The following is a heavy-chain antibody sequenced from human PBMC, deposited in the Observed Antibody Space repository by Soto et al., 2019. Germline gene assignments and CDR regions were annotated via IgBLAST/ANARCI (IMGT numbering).Heavy chain of an antibody. J-gene: IGHJ4*02. CDR3: AKVVVAATRHTDFDS. D-gene: IGHD2-15*01. Sequence: PSETLSLTCTVSGGSINSNNYYWAWIRQPPGKGLAWIASIYYDGSTYYNPSLKSRVSISVDTSKNHFSLKLSSATAADTAVYYCAKVVVAATRHTDFDSWGPGTLVTVSS. V-gene: IGHV4-39*02. CDR1: GGSINSNNYY. CDR2: IYYDGST.